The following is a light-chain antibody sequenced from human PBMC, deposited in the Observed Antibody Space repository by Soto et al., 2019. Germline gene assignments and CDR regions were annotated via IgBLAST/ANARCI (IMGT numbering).Light chain of an antibody. V-gene: IGKV3D-20*02. CDR1: QSVSSSY. CDR2: DAA. CDR3: QQRSNCPSLT. J-gene: IGKJ4*01. Sequence: VLTQAPDSLSLSPGESVTLSCRASQSVSSSYLAWYQQKHGQAPRLLFYDAANRATGSPARCSGSRSGANVTITISSLETEDVAVYYCQQRSNCPSLTVGGGTKVDI.